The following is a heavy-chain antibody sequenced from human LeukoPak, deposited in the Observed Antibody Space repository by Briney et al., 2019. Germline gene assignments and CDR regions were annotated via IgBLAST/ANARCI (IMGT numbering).Heavy chain of an antibody. J-gene: IGHJ4*02. V-gene: IGHV3-74*01. CDR2: INSDGSST. CDR3: VSNPIGGTNY. Sequence: TGGSLRLSCAASGFSFSSDWMHWARQAPGKGLVWVSRINSDGSSTYYADSVKGRFTISRDNAKNTLYLQMNSLRAEDTAVYYCVSNPIGGTNYWGQGTLVTVSS. CDR1: GFSFSSDW. D-gene: IGHD2-15*01.